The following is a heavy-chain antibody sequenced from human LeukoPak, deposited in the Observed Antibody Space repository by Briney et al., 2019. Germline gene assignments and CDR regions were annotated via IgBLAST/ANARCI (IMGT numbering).Heavy chain of an antibody. CDR2: IYYSGST. J-gene: IGHJ3*02. CDR1: GGSISSGGYS. D-gene: IGHD3-3*01. V-gene: IGHV4-30-4*07. CDR3: ARDSRITIFAGAFDI. Sequence: TLSLTCAVSGGSISSGGYSWSWIRQPPGKGLEWIGYIYYSGSTYYNPSLKSRVTISVDTSKNQFSLKLSSVTAADTAVYYCARDSRITIFAGAFDIWGQGTMVTVSS.